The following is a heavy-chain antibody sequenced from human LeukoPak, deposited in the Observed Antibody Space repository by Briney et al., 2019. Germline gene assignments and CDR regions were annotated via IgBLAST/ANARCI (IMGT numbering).Heavy chain of an antibody. Sequence: GGSLRLSCATSGFNFNHYELNWVRQAPGKGLEWVSYISGSGSVIKYADSVRDRFTISRDATNNSLFLQMNSLRAEDTAVYYCARGDQWDLRTANCFDSWGQGTLVTVSS. CDR2: ISGSGSVI. CDR3: ARGDQWDLRTANCFDS. J-gene: IGHJ5*01. D-gene: IGHD1-26*01. CDR1: GFNFNHYE. V-gene: IGHV3-48*03.